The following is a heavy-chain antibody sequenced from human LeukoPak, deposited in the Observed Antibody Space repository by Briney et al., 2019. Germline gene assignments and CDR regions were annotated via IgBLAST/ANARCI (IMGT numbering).Heavy chain of an antibody. V-gene: IGHV4-34*01. J-gene: IGHJ4*02. CDR1: GGSFSDYY. Sequence: PSETLSLTCAVYGGSFSDYYWTWIRQPPGKGLEWIGEINHSGSTSYIPSLKSRRTISVGTSKKHSSLKLSSVTAPDTAVYYCARMSGLLQWPDYWGQGTLVSVSS. CDR3: ARMSGLLQWPDY. D-gene: IGHD6-19*01. CDR2: INHSGST.